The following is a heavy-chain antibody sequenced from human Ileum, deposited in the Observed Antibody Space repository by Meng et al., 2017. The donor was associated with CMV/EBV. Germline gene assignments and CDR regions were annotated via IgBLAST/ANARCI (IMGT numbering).Heavy chain of an antibody. V-gene: IGHV3-23*01. CDR3: ARDVVGALHY. Sequence: GESLKISCAASGFAFGSHAMNWVRRAPGKGLEWVSTIGGSGHLTWYADSVRGRFTISRDNSKNTLFLHMNSLRADDTAVYFCARDVVGALHYWGQGALVTVSS. D-gene: IGHD2-15*01. CDR1: GFAFGSHA. J-gene: IGHJ4*02. CDR2: IGGSGHLT.